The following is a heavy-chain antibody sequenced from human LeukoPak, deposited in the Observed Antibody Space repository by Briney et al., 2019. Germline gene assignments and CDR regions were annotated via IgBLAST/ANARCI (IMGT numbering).Heavy chain of an antibody. CDR1: GGTFISYA. Sequence: SVKVSCKASGGTFISYAISWVRQAPGQGLEWMGGIIPIFGTANYAQKFQGRVTITADESTSTAYMELSSLRSEDTAVYYCARDVVVVAIGAFDIWGQGTMVTVSS. V-gene: IGHV1-69*13. D-gene: IGHD2-15*01. J-gene: IGHJ3*02. CDR3: ARDVVVVAIGAFDI. CDR2: IIPIFGTA.